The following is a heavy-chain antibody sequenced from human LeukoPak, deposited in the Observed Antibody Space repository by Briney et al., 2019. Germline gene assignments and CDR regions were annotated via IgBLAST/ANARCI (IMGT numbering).Heavy chain of an antibody. CDR1: GFAFSNFA. J-gene: IGHJ6*03. CDR2: MSGSGDSS. Sequence: GGSLRLSCAASGFAFSNFAMSWVRQAPGKGLEWVSGMSGSGDSSYYAGSVKGRFTISRDNSKNALYLQMNSLRADDTALYYCAKMEGQRLYDYCMDVWGKGTTVTVSS. CDR3: AKMEGQRLYDYCMDV. D-gene: IGHD3-3*01. V-gene: IGHV3-23*01.